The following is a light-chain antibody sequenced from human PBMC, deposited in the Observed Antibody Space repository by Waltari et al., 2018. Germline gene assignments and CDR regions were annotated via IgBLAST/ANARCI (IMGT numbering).Light chain of an antibody. CDR3: SSYKAPMTLL. CDR1: SSHLGTFNF. Sequence: QSALTQPASVSGSPGHSTTLSSTGCSSHLGTFNFVSWYQQHPGKAPKLIIYEVRNLASDIAVRCEAAKSDNTASVTIAGLQYEDEASYFCSSYKAPMTLLFGRGTGVTIL. CDR2: EVR. V-gene: IGLV2-14*03. J-gene: IGLJ3*02.